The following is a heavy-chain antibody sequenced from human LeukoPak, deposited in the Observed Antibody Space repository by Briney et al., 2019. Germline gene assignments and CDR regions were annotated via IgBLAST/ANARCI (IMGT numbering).Heavy chain of an antibody. CDR1: GGSISSSSYY. D-gene: IGHD6-13*01. CDR2: IYYSGST. Sequence: SETLSLTCTVSGGSISSSSYYWGWIRQPPGKGLAWIGSIYYSGSTYCNPPFKSRVTISVDTSKNQFSLKLSSVTAADTAVYYCARGLVPLYSSSWYISDYYYYYMDVWGKGTTVTVSS. CDR3: ARGLVPLYSSSWYISDYYYYYMDV. V-gene: IGHV4-39*01. J-gene: IGHJ6*03.